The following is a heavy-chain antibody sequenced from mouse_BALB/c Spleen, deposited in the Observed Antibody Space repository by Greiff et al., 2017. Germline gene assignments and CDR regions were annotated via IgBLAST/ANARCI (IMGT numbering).Heavy chain of an antibody. D-gene: IGHD5-5*01. CDR2: ISDGGSYT. Sequence: VQLKESGGGLVKPGGSLKLSCAASGFTFSDYYMYWVRQTPEKRLEWVATISDGGSYTYYPDSVKGRFTISRDNAKNNLYLQMSSLKSEDTAMYYCARDLPMGYWGQGTTLTVSS. J-gene: IGHJ2*01. CDR1: GFTFSDYY. CDR3: ARDLPMGY. V-gene: IGHV5-4*02.